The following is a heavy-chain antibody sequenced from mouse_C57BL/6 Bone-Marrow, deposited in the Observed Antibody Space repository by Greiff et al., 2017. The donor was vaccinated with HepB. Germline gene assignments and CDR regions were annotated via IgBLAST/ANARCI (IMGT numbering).Heavy chain of an antibody. D-gene: IGHD1-1*01. J-gene: IGHJ1*03. V-gene: IGHV3-1*01. CDR1: GYSITSGYD. CDR3: AREGNGSSYDWYVDV. Sequence: EVQLQESGPGMVKPSQSLSLTCTVTGYSITSGYDWHWIRHFPGNKLEWMGYISYIGSTNYNPSLKSRISITHDTSKNHYFLKLNSVTTEDTATYYCAREGNGSSYDWYVDVRGTVTTVTVSS. CDR2: ISYIGST.